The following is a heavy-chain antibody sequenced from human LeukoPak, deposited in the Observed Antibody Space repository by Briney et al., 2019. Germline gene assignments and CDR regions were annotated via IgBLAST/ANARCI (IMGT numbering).Heavy chain of an antibody. V-gene: IGHV4-38-2*01. CDR3: ARVSSNSCLDY. CDR2: IYHSGST. J-gene: IGHJ4*02. CDR1: GYSISSGYY. Sequence: SETLSLTCAVSGYSISSGYYWGWIRQPPGEGLEWIGSIYHSGSTYYDPSLKSRVTISVDTSKNQFSLKLSSVTAADTAVYYCARVSSNSCLDYWGQGTLVTVCS. D-gene: IGHD2-2*01.